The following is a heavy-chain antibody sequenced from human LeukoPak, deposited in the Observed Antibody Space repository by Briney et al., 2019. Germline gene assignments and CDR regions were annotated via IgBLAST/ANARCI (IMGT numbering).Heavy chain of an antibody. J-gene: IGHJ4*02. D-gene: IGHD1-26*01. Sequence: PGGSLRLSCGASGYTFSSYAMSWVRQAPGKVLERVSAFSGSGGSTYYADSVKGRFTISRDNSKNTLYLQMNSLRAEDTAVYYCAKDWELNFDYWGQGTLVTVSS. CDR1: GYTFSSYA. CDR3: AKDWELNFDY. V-gene: IGHV3-23*01. CDR2: FSGSGGST.